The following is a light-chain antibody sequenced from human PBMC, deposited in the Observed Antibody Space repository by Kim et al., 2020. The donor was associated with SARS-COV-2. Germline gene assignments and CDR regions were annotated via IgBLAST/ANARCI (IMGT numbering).Light chain of an antibody. CDR1: QSITGW. CDR3: QQYNNYPLT. V-gene: IGKV1-5*03. CDR2: KAS. J-gene: IGKJ4*01. Sequence: ASVGDRVTITCRASQSITGWLAWYQQKPGKAPKLLISKASTLKSGVPSSFSGSGSGTEFTLTISSLQPDDFATYYCQQYNNYPLTFGGGTKVDIK.